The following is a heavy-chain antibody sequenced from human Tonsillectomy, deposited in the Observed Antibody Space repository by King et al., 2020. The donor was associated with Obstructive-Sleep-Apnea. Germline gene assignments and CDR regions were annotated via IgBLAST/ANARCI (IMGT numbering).Heavy chain of an antibody. Sequence: VQLVESGGGVVQPGRSLRLSCAASGFTFSIYCMHWVRQAPGKGLEWVAVISYDGSNKYYADSVKGRFTISRDNSKNTLYLQMNSLRAEDTAVYYCAKEKTTVTSWFDPWGQGTLVTVSS. CDR3: AKEKTTVTSWFDP. V-gene: IGHV3-30*18. CDR2: ISYDGSNK. CDR1: GFTFSIYC. D-gene: IGHD4-11*01. J-gene: IGHJ5*02.